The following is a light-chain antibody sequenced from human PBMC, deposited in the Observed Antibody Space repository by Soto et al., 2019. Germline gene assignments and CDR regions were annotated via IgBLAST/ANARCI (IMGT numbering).Light chain of an antibody. Sequence: QSVLTQPPSASATPGPRVTISCSGSGSNIGSTYVDWYQQLPGAAPKLLIYRNNQRPSGVPDRFSGSKSGTSASLAISGLRSENEADYHCASWDDSLNHWVFGGGTKVTVL. V-gene: IGLV1-47*01. CDR3: ASWDDSLNHWV. CDR1: GSNIGSTY. CDR2: RNN. J-gene: IGLJ3*02.